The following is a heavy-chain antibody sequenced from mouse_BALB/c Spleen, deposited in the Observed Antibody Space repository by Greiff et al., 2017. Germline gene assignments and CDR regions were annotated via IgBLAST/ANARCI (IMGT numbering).Heavy chain of an antibody. CDR3: ARSRSYRYDGDYFDY. D-gene: IGHD2-14*01. CDR1: GYSITSDYA. V-gene: IGHV3-2*02. J-gene: IGHJ2*01. Sequence: VQLKQSGPGLVKPSQSLSLTCTVTGYSITSDYAWNWIRQFPGNKLEWMGYISYSGSTSYNPSLKSRISITRDTSKNQFFLQLNSVTTEDTATYYCARSRSYRYDGDYFDYWGQGTTLTVSS. CDR2: ISYSGST.